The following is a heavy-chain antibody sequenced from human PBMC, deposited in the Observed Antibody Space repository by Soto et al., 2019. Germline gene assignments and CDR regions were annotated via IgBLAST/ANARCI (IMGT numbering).Heavy chain of an antibody. CDR1: RSTLTELS. D-gene: IGHD6-6*01. CDR3: ATDEFSISGYYYGKDG. J-gene: IGHJ6*02. V-gene: IGHV1-24*01. Sequence: SVPGSGPVYRSTLTELSMHREPAAPSTGLEWLGGFDPEDGETIYAQKFQGRVTMTEDTSTDPAYMGLGSLRSEDTAAYYCATDEFSISGYYYGKDGWGHGTTVTV. CDR2: FDPEDGET.